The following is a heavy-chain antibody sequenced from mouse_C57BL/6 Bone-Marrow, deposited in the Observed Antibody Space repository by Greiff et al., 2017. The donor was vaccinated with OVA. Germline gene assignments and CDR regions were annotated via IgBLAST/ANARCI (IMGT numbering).Heavy chain of an antibody. CDR2: IYPGDGDT. D-gene: IGHD2-5*01. CDR3: ASYYSNYLFDY. Sequence: VQRVESGPELVKPGASVKISCKASGYAFSSSWMNWVKQRPGKGLEWIGRIYPGDGDTNYNGKFKGKATLTADKSSSTAYMQLSSLTSEDSAVYFCASYYSNYLFDYWGQGTTLTVSS. J-gene: IGHJ2*01. CDR1: GYAFSSSW. V-gene: IGHV1-82*01.